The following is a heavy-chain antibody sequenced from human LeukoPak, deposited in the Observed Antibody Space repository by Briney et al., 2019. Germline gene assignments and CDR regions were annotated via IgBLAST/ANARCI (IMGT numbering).Heavy chain of an antibody. J-gene: IGHJ6*04. V-gene: IGHV4-31*03. CDR3: ARAKAPPCGGDCYTVISYYNYGMDV. Sequence: SQTLSLTCTVSGRSISSGGYYWSWIRQHPGEGLEWFGYIYYSGSTYYNPSLKSRVTISVDTSKNQFSLKLSSVTAADTAVYYCARAKAPPCGGDCYTVISYYNYGMDVWGKGTTVTVSS. CDR2: IYYSGST. CDR1: GRSISSGGYY. D-gene: IGHD2-21*02.